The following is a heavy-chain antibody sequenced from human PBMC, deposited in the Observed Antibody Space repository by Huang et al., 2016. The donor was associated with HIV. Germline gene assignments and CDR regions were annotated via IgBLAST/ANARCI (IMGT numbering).Heavy chain of an antibody. J-gene: IGHJ4*02. Sequence: QLQLQESGPGLVKPSETLSLTCTVSGGSIRSDNYYWGGIRQPPGKGLEWIGSIYYSGSTSYTPSLKSRVTITVDTSKNQFSLKMRSVAAADTAVYYCARLPGSITMIRGVITDPYWGQGTLVTVSS. D-gene: IGHD3-10*01. CDR2: IYYSGST. CDR1: GGSIRSDNYY. V-gene: IGHV4-39*01. CDR3: ARLPGSITMIRGVITDPY.